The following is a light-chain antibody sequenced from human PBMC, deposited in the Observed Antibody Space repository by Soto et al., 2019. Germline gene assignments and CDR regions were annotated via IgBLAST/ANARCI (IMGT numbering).Light chain of an antibody. CDR2: KAS. CDR1: QSISSW. V-gene: IGKV1-5*03. J-gene: IGKJ1*01. Sequence: DIQMTQSPSTLSASVGDRVTITCRASQSISSWLAWYQQKPGKAPKLLIYKASSLESGVPSRFSGRGFGTEFTLTISSLQPDDFATYYCQQYDSYWTFGQGTKVEIK. CDR3: QQYDSYWT.